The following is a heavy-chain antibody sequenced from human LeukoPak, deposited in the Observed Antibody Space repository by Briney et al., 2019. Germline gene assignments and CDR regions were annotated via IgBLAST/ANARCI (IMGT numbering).Heavy chain of an antibody. D-gene: IGHD2-15*01. J-gene: IGHJ4*03. V-gene: IGHV3-48*03. CDR2: ISKSGSTI. Sequence: QPGGSLRLSCAASGFTFSSYELNWVRQAPGKGLEWVSYISKSGSTIYHADSVKGRFTISRDNAKNSLYLQMNSLRGQDTAVYFFARDHCSGGRCYPLVYWGDGALVSVSS. CDR1: GFTFSSYE. CDR3: ARDHCSGGRCYPLVY.